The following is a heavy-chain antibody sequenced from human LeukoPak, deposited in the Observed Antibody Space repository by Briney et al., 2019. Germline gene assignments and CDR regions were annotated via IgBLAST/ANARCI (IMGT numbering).Heavy chain of an antibody. CDR1: GFTFSSYW. V-gene: IGHV3-7*03. D-gene: IGHD3-3*01. CDR2: IKQDGSEK. CDR3: ASRTKRYYDFWSGYSDYYYYYYMDV. J-gene: IGHJ6*03. Sequence: PGGSLRLSCAASGFTFSSYWMSWVRQAPGKGLEWVANIKQDGSEKYYVDSVKGRFTISRDNAKNSLYLQMNSLRAEDTAVYYCASRTKRYYDFWSGYSDYYYYYYMDVWGKGTTVTVSS.